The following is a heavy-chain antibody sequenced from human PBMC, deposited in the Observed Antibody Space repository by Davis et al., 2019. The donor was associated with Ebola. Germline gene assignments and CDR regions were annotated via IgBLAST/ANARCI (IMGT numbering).Heavy chain of an antibody. CDR2: ISSSSSYI. CDR3: ARDLDGAIVVLGAFDY. Sequence: PGGSLRLSCAASGFTFSSYSMNWVRQAPGKGLEWVSSISSSSSYIYYADSVKGRFTISRDNAKNSLYLQMNSLRAEDTAVYYCARDLDGAIVVLGAFDYWGQGTLVTVSS. V-gene: IGHV3-21*01. D-gene: IGHD2-21*01. CDR1: GFTFSSYS. J-gene: IGHJ4*02.